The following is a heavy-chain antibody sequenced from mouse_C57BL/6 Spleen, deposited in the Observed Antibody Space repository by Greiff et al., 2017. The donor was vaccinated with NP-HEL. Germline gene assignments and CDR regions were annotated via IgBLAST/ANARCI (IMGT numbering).Heavy chain of an antibody. CDR2: IDPSDSYT. J-gene: IGHJ4*01. CDR1: GYTFTSYW. D-gene: IGHD1-1*01. V-gene: IGHV1-59*01. CDR3: ARDYYGSSPYAMDY. Sequence: QVQLKQPGAELVRPGTSVKLSCKASGYTFTSYWMHWVKQRPGQGLEWIGVIDPSDSYTNYNQKFKGKATLTVDTSSSTAYMQLSSLTSEDSAVYYCARDYYGSSPYAMDYWGQGTSVTVSS.